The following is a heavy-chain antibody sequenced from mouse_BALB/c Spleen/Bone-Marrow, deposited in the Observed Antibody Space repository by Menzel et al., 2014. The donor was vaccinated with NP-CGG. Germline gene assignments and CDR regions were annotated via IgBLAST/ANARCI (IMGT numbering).Heavy chain of an antibody. CDR2: IWGGGSA. CDR3: ARGNYGAWFTH. J-gene: IGHJ3*01. CDR1: GFSLTKHG. Sequence: QVQLKQSGPGLVQPSQSLSIPCTVSGFSLTKHGVHWIRQSPGKGLEWLGVIWGGGSADYNAAFISRLSISKDNSKSQVVFKMNSLEVNDRAMYYCARGNYGAWFTHWGQGTLVTVSA. D-gene: IGHD2-1*01. V-gene: IGHV2-2*02.